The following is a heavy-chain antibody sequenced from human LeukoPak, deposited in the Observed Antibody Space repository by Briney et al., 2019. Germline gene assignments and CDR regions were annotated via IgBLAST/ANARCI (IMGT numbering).Heavy chain of an antibody. CDR1: GFNFRTSA. J-gene: IGHJ3*02. CDR3: AKGASGWSDDAFDI. V-gene: IGHV3-23*01. CDR2: LNGGNYFT. D-gene: IGHD6-19*01. Sequence: GGSLRLSCAASGFNFRTSAMSWVRQAPGKRLQWVSSLNGGNYFTYYADSVKGRFTISRDSSKNTLYLQVNSLRAEDTAIYYCAKGASGWSDDAFDIWGQGTMVTVPS.